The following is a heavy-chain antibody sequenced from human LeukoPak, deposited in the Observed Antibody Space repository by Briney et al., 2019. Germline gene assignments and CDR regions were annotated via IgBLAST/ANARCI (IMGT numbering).Heavy chain of an antibody. J-gene: IGHJ4*02. Sequence: SETLSLTCTVSGGSISSSSYYWGWIRQPPGKGLVWIGSIYYSGSTYYNPSLKSRVTISVDTSKNQFALKLSSVTAADTAVYYCARHCNPGDYEYYFDYWGQGTLVTVSS. V-gene: IGHV4-39*01. CDR1: GGSISSSSYY. CDR3: ARHCNPGDYEYYFDY. D-gene: IGHD4-17*01. CDR2: IYYSGST.